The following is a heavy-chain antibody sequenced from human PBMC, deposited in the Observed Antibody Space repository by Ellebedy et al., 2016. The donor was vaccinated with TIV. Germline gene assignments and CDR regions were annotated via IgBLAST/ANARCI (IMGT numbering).Heavy chain of an antibody. Sequence: AASVKVSCKASGYTFTSYYMHWVRQAPGQGLEWMGVIDPSGGSTDYAQKFQGRVTMTRYTSTSTAYMELSSLRSDDTAVYYCARDRIVGSSSPYYNGMDVWGQGTTVTVSS. V-gene: IGHV1-46*01. CDR3: ARDRIVGSSSPYYNGMDV. D-gene: IGHD1-26*01. CDR1: GYTFTSYY. J-gene: IGHJ6*02. CDR2: IDPSGGST.